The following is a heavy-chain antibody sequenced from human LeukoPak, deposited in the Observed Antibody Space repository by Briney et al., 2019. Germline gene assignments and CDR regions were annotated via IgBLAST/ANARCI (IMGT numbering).Heavy chain of an antibody. J-gene: IGHJ4*02. V-gene: IGHV1-46*01. CDR2: INPSGGST. D-gene: IGHD3-22*01. Sequence: ASVKVSCKASGYTFTSYYMHWVRQAPGQGLEWMGIINPSGGSTSYAQKFQGRVTITRDTSTSTVYMELSSLRSEDTAVYYCARDVGYYYDSSGSRFDYWGQGTLVTVSS. CDR1: GYTFTSYY. CDR3: ARDVGYYYDSSGSRFDY.